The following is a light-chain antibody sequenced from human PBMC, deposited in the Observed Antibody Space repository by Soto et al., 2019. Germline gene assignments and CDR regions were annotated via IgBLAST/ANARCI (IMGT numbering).Light chain of an antibody. CDR2: DVS. Sequence: QPALTQPASVSGSHGQSISIFCTGTSSDVGGYNYVSWYQQHPGKAPKLMIYDVSNRPSGVSNRFSGSKSGNTASLTISGLQAEDEADYYCSSYTSRSSSTYVFGTGTKVTVL. CDR1: SSDVGGYNY. CDR3: SSYTSRSSSTYV. J-gene: IGLJ1*01. V-gene: IGLV2-14*01.